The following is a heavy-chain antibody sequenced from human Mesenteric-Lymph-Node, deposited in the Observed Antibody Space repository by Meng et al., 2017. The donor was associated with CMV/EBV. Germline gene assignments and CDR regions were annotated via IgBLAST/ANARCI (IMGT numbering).Heavy chain of an antibody. Sequence: GESLKISCAASGFTFSSYEMNWVRQAPGKGLEWVSYISSSGSTIYYADSVKGRFTISRDNAKNSLYLQMNSLRAEDTAVYYCARGMGTVVVPAPDPFDYWGQGTLVTVSS. V-gene: IGHV3-48*03. CDR2: ISSSGSTI. CDR3: ARGMGTVVVPAPDPFDY. J-gene: IGHJ4*02. D-gene: IGHD2-2*03. CDR1: GFTFSSYE.